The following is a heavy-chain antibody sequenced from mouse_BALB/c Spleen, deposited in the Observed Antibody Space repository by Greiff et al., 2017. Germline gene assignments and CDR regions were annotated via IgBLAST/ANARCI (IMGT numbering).Heavy chain of an antibody. CDR3: ARHKGYYDYERYAMDY. D-gene: IGHD2-4*01. J-gene: IGHJ4*01. CDR1: GFTFSSYT. CDR2: ISNGGGST. V-gene: IGHV5-12-2*01. Sequence: EVKLMESGGGLVQPGGSLKLSCAASGFTFSSYTMSWVRQTPEKRLEWVAYISNGGGSTYYPDTVKGRFTISRDNAKNTLYLQMSSLKSEDTAMYYCARHKGYYDYERYAMDYWGQGTSVTVSS.